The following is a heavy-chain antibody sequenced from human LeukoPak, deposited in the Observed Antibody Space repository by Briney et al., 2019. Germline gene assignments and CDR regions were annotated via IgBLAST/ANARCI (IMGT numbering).Heavy chain of an antibody. V-gene: IGHV3-7*03. Sequence: PGGSLRLSCAASGFTFSSYWMSWVRQAPGKGLEWVANIKQDGSEKYYVDSVKGRFTISRDNAKNSLYLQMNSLRAEDTAVYYCARPPKRSYSSSWYVYWGQGTLVTLSS. CDR1: GFTFSSYW. CDR3: ARPPKRSYSSSWYVY. D-gene: IGHD6-13*01. CDR2: IKQDGSEK. J-gene: IGHJ4*02.